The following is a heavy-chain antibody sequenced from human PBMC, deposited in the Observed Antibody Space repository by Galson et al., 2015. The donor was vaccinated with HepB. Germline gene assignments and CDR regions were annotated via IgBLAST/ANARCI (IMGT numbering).Heavy chain of an antibody. J-gene: IGHJ4*02. V-gene: IGHV3-11*01. Sequence: SLRLSCAASGFTFSDYYMSWIRQAPGKGLEWVSYISSSGSTIYYADSVKGRFTISRDNAKNSLYLQMNSLRAEDTAVYYCAREQYYVWGSYRRRGYFDYWGQGTLVPVSS. CDR1: GFTFSDYY. CDR3: AREQYYVWGSYRRRGYFDY. CDR2: ISSSGSTI. D-gene: IGHD3-16*02.